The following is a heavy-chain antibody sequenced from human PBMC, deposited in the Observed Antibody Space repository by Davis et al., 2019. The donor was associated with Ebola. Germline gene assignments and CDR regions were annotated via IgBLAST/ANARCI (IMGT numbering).Heavy chain of an antibody. D-gene: IGHD4-17*01. J-gene: IGHJ6*02. Sequence: ASVKVSCKASGYTFTSYDINWVRQATGQGLEWMGWMNPNSGNTGYAQKFQGRVTMTRNTSISTAYMELSSLRSEDTAVYYCTRVTTVMYYYGMDVWGQGTTVTVSS. V-gene: IGHV1-8*01. CDR1: GYTFTSYD. CDR3: TRVTTVMYYYGMDV. CDR2: MNPNSGNT.